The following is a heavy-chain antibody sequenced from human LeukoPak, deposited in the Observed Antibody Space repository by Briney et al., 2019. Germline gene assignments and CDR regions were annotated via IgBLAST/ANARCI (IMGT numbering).Heavy chain of an antibody. J-gene: IGHJ6*03. Sequence: PSETLSLTCTVSGFSISSSDYYWAWIRQSPGKRLEWIGSINYGGDTYYKPSLISRVTLSVDTSKNRFSLRVTSVTAADTAVYYCARGTYYDFWSGYSGRRNYYYYMDVWGKGTTVTVSS. CDR3: ARGTYYDFWSGYSGRRNYYYYMDV. CDR1: GFSISSSDYY. V-gene: IGHV4-39*07. CDR2: INYGGDT. D-gene: IGHD3-3*01.